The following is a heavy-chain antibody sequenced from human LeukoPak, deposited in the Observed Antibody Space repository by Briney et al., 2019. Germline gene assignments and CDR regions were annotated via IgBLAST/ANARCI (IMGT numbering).Heavy chain of an antibody. CDR2: ISIYNGNT. CDR1: GYTFTNYG. Sequence: ASVKVSCKASGYTFTNYGISWVRQAPGQGLEWMGWISIYNGNTDYAQKLRGRVTMTTDTSTSTAYMELRSLRSDDTAVYYCATPSPSDYGDYFAFDIWGQGTMVTVSS. CDR3: ATPSPSDYGDYFAFDI. J-gene: IGHJ3*02. D-gene: IGHD4-17*01. V-gene: IGHV1-18*01.